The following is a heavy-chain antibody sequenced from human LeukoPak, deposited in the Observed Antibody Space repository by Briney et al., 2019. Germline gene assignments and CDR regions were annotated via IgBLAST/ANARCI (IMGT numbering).Heavy chain of an antibody. CDR2: IYYSGTT. Sequence: SETLSLTCTVSGGSISSYYWSWIRQPPGKGLEWIGYIYYSGTTNYNPSLKSRVTISVDTSRNQFSLKLSSVTAADTAVYYCARRMYSGSLDYWGQGTLVTVSS. CDR1: GGSISSYY. V-gene: IGHV4-59*08. D-gene: IGHD6-6*01. CDR3: ARRMYSGSLDY. J-gene: IGHJ4*02.